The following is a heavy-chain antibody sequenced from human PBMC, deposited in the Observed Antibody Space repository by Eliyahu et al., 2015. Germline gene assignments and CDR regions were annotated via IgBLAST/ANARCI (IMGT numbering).Heavy chain of an antibody. V-gene: IGHV1-69*01. CDR2: IIPIFGTA. CDR1: GGTFSSYA. J-gene: IGHJ4*02. CDR3: AGALSRGLRFLEWSFDY. D-gene: IGHD3-3*01. Sequence: EVKKPGSSVKVSCKASGGTFSSYAISWVRQAPGQGLEWMGGIIPIFGTANYAQKFQGRVTITADESTSTAYMELSSLRSEDTAVYYCAGALSRGLRFLEWSFDYWGQGTLVTVSS.